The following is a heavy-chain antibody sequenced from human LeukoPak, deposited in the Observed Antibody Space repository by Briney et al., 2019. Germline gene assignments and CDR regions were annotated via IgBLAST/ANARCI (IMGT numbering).Heavy chain of an antibody. J-gene: IGHJ4*02. CDR1: GYTFTSYG. D-gene: IGHD3-22*01. CDR2: ISAYNGNT. CDR3: ARDFHIYDSSGYYYGHYFDY. Sequence: ASVKVSCKASGYTFTSYGISWVRQAPGQGLEWMGWISAYNGNTNYAQKLQGRVTMTTDTSTSTAYMELRSLRSDDTAVYYCARDFHIYDSSGYYYGHYFDYWGQGTLVTVSS. V-gene: IGHV1-18*01.